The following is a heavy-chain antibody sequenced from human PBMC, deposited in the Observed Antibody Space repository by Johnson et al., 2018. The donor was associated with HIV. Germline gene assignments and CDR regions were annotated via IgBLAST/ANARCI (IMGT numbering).Heavy chain of an antibody. J-gene: IGHJ3*02. CDR3: ARGRSSSSTAAFDI. V-gene: IGHV3-30*03. CDR2: IKEDGSNK. Sequence: QVQLVESGGGVVQPGRSLRLSCAASGFTFSSYGMHWVRQAPGKGLEWVANIKEDGSNKYFADSVKGRFTISRDNSKNTLYLQMKSLRGEDTAVYSCARGRSSSSTAAFDIWGQGTMVTVSS. CDR1: GFTFSSYG. D-gene: IGHD6-6*01.